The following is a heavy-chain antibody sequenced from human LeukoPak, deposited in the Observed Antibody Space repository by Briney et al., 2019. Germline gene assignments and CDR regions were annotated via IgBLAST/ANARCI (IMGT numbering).Heavy chain of an antibody. J-gene: IGHJ3*02. CDR2: LHASGST. Sequence: SETLSLTCRVAGGSISNYDWNWIRQPAGKGLEWIGRLHASGSTRYNPSFGTRVTMSADTSKNQLSLKLTSVTAADTALYFCARDQSGSGGHNNDAFDIWGQGTMVTVYS. D-gene: IGHD3-16*01. CDR3: ARDQSGSGGHNNDAFDI. V-gene: IGHV4-4*07. CDR1: GGSISNYD.